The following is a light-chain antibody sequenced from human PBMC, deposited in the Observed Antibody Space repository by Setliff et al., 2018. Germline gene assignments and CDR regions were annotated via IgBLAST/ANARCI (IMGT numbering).Light chain of an antibody. CDR3: SSYEGTNNFV. J-gene: IGLJ1*01. V-gene: IGLV2-8*01. CDR1: SSDIGPYNY. CDR2: QVT. Sequence: QSVLAQPPSASGSPGQSVTISCTGTSSDIGPYNYVSWYQQHPGKAPKLMIYQVTQRPSGVPDRFSGSKSGDTASLTVSGLQAEDEADYYCSSYEGTNNFVFGTGTKVTVL.